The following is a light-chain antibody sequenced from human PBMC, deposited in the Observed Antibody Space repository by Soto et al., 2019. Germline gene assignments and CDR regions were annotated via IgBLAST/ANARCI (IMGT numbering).Light chain of an antibody. J-gene: IGLJ1*01. V-gene: IGLV2-23*02. CDR3: CSYAGSPWGYV. CDR2: EVS. Sequence: QSDLTQAVYVYGVHGHAIRIICTGTSSDVGSYNLVSWYQQHPGKAPKLMIYEVSKRPSGVSTRLSGSKSGNTASLTISGLQAEDEADYYCCSYAGSPWGYVFGPGPKATVL. CDR1: SSDVGSYNL.